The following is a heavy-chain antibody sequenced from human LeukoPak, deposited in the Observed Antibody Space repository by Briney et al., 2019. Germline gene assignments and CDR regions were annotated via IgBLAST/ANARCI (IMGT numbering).Heavy chain of an antibody. V-gene: IGHV5-51*01. CDR3: ARQPLYRTSSCDY. J-gene: IGHJ4*02. CDR1: GYSFATYW. Sequence: GESLKISCKGSGYSFATYWIGWVRQVPGKGLEWMGIIYPGDSDTKYSPSLQGQVTISADKSIGTAYLHWSSLKASDTAMYYCARQPLYRTSSCDYWGQGTLVTDSS. CDR2: IYPGDSDT. D-gene: IGHD6-6*01.